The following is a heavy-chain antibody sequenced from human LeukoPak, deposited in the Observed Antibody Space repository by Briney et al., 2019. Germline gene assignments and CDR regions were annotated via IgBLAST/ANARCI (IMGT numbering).Heavy chain of an antibody. D-gene: IGHD6-13*01. V-gene: IGHV1-18*01. Sequence: GASVKVSCXASGYTFTNYGISWVRQAPGQGLEWMGWISAYNGNTNYAQKLQGRVTMTTDTSTSTAYMELRSLRSDDTAVYYCPRQPPAAAGQYNWFDPWGQGTLVTVSS. CDR2: ISAYNGNT. CDR1: GYTFTNYG. J-gene: IGHJ5*02. CDR3: PRQPPAAAGQYNWFDP.